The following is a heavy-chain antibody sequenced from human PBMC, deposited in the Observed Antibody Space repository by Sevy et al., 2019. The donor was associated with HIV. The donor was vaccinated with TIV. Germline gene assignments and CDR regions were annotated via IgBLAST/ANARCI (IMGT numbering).Heavy chain of an antibody. CDR2: ISGSDNTI. D-gene: IGHD4-17*01. V-gene: IGHV3-11*01. J-gene: IGHJ6*02. Sequence: GGSLRLSCVASGFTFSDYYMSWIRQAPGKGLEWLSYISGSDNTIYYEDSVKGRFTISRDNAKSSLYLQMNSLRADDTAVDFCARDHVKDGDLGDYYYFAMDVWGRGTSVTVSS. CDR3: ARDHVKDGDLGDYYYFAMDV. CDR1: GFTFSDYY.